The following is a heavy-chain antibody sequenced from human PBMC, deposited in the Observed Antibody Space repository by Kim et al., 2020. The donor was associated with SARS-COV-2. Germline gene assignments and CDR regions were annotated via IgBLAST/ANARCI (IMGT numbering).Heavy chain of an antibody. CDR3: ARDHIAAAGTFYYYYGMDV. CDR1: GFTFSSYG. J-gene: IGHJ6*02. D-gene: IGHD6-13*01. Sequence: GGSLRLSCAASGFTFSSYGMHWVRQAPGKGLEWVAVIWYDGSNKYYADSVKGRFTISRDNSKNTLYLQMNSLRAEDTAVYYCARDHIAAAGTFYYYYGMDVWGQGTTVTVSS. CDR2: IWYDGSNK. V-gene: IGHV3-33*01.